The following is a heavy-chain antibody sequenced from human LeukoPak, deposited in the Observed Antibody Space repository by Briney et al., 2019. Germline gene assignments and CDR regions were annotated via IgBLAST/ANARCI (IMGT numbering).Heavy chain of an antibody. CDR3: ARAILAVAGTVYYYYMDV. J-gene: IGHJ6*03. V-gene: IGHV1-46*01. CDR2: INPSGGST. CDR1: GYTFTSYY. D-gene: IGHD6-19*01. Sequence: ASVKVSCKASGYTFTSYYMHWVRQAPGQGLEWMGIINPSGGSTSYAQKFQGRVTMTRDMSTSTVYMELSSLRSEDTAVYYCARAILAVAGTVYYYYMDVWGKGTTVTVSS.